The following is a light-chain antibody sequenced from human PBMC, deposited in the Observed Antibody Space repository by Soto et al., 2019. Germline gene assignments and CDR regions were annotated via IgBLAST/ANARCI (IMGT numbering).Light chain of an antibody. Sequence: QSALTQPASVSGSPGQLITISCTGTSSDVGAYNYVSWYQQHPGKAPKLMIYDVSNRPSGVSNRFSGSKSGNTASLTISGLQAEDEADYYCGSYTSSSTVVFGGGTKVTVL. CDR3: GSYTSSSTVV. CDR1: SSDVGAYNY. CDR2: DVS. V-gene: IGLV2-14*01. J-gene: IGLJ2*01.